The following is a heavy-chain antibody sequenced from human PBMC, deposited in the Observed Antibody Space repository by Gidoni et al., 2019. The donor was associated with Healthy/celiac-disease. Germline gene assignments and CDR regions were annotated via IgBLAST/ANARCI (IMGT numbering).Heavy chain of an antibody. CDR3: ARQNWEHDAFDI. V-gene: IGHV3-30-3*01. J-gene: IGHJ3*02. CDR2: ISYDGSNK. CDR1: VFPFSSYA. Sequence: QVQLVESGGGVVQPGRSLRLSCAASVFPFSSYAMHWVRQAPGKGLEWVAVISYDGSNKYYADSVKGRFTISRDNTKNTLYLQMNSLRAEDTAVYYCARQNWEHDAFDIWGQGTMVTVSS. D-gene: IGHD7-27*01.